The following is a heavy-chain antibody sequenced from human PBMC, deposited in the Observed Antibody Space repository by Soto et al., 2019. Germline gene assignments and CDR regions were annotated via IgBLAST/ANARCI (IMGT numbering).Heavy chain of an antibody. CDR1: GFTFSNAW. V-gene: IGHV3-15*01. D-gene: IGHD6-19*01. CDR2: IKSKTDGGTT. J-gene: IGHJ5*02. CDR3: TTTAPRSSGWYVGPSWFDP. Sequence: EVQLVESGGGLVKPGGSLRLSCAASGFTFSNAWMSWVRQAPGKGLEWVGRIKSKTDGGTTDYAAPVKGRFTISRDDSKNTLYLQINSLKTEDTAVYYCTTTAPRSSGWYVGPSWFDPWGQGTLVTVSS.